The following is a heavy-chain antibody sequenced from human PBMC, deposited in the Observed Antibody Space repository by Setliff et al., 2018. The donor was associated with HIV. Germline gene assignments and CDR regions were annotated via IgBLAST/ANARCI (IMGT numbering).Heavy chain of an antibody. J-gene: IGHJ4*02. CDR2: IWYDGSHE. D-gene: IGHD6-13*01. Sequence: SLKISCAASGFIFDRYGMHWVRQAPGKGLEWVALIWYDGSHETYADSVRGRFSISRDNSKNTLYLQMDSLRPEDTGFYYCAKDPFTSSWYGFDYWGQGALVTVS. CDR3: AKDPFTSSWYGFDY. V-gene: IGHV3-30*02. CDR1: GFIFDRYG.